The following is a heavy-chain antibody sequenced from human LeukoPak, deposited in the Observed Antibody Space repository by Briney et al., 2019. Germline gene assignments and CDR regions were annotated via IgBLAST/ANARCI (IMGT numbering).Heavy chain of an antibody. D-gene: IGHD2-2*01. CDR2: ISSSGSTI. CDR1: GFTFSDYY. V-gene: IGHV3-11*01. Sequence: PGGSLRLSCAASGFTFSDYYMSWLRQAPGKGLEWVSYISSSGSTIYYADSVKGRFTISRDNAKNSLYLQMNSLRSEDTAVYYCARGLGSSTSCSEGCPWGQGTLVTVSS. J-gene: IGHJ5*02. CDR3: ARGLGSSTSCSEGCP.